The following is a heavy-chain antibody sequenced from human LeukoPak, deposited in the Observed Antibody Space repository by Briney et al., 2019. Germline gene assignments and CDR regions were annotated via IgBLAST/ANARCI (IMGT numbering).Heavy chain of an antibody. CDR2: IIPIFGTA. CDR1: GGTFSSYA. D-gene: IGHD3-22*01. J-gene: IGHJ4*02. Sequence: GASVTVSCKASGGTFSSYAISWVRQAPGQGLEWMGGIIPIFGTANYAQKFQGRVTTTADESTSTAYMELSSLRSEDTAVYYCASTYYYDSSGYLGFDYWGQGTLVTVSS. CDR3: ASTYYYDSSGYLGFDY. V-gene: IGHV1-69*13.